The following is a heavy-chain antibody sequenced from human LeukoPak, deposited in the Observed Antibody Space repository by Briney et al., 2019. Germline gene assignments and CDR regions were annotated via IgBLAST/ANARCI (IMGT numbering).Heavy chain of an antibody. CDR3: ATLYYDILTGYYKADWYFDL. V-gene: IGHV3-23*01. J-gene: IGHJ2*01. D-gene: IGHD3-9*01. CDR1: GFTFSSYA. CDR2: ISGSGGST. Sequence: PGGSLRLSCAASGFTFSSYAMSWVRQAPGKGLEWVSAISGSGGSTYYADSVKGRFTISRDNSKNTLYLQMNSLRAEDTAVYYCATLYYDILTGYYKADWYFDLWGRGTLVTVSS.